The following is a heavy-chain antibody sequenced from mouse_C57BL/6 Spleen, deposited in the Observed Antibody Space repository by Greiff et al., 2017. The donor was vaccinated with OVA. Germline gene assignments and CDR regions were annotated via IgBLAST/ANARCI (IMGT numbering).Heavy chain of an antibody. CDR3: ARDRAMNWDGAMDY. Sequence: EVKLMESGGGLVKPGGSLKLSCAASGFTFSSYAMSWVRQTPEKRLAWVATISDGGSYTYYPDTVKGRFTISRDNAKNNLYLQMSHLKSEDTAMDDCARDRAMNWDGAMDYWGQGTSVTVSS. V-gene: IGHV5-4*01. J-gene: IGHJ4*01. CDR1: GFTFSSYA. CDR2: ISDGGSYT. D-gene: IGHD4-1*01.